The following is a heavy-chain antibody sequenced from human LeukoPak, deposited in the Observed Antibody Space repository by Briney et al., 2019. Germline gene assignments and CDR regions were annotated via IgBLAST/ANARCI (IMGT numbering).Heavy chain of an antibody. V-gene: IGHV4-59*01. CDR2: ISYIGST. CDR3: ARDLVTVTKGFDI. Sequence: SETLSLTCTVSGGSISSYYWSWIRQPPGKGLVWIGYISYIGSTNYNPSLKSRVTISIDTSKNQFSLKLSSVTAAHTAVYYCARDLVTVTKGFDIWGQGTMVSVSS. CDR1: GGSISSYY. D-gene: IGHD4-17*01. J-gene: IGHJ3*02.